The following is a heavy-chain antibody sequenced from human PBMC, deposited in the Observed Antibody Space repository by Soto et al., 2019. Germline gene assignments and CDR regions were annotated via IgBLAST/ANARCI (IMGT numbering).Heavy chain of an antibody. V-gene: IGHV4-39*01. Sequence: PSETLSLTCTVSGGSISSSSYYWGWIRQPPGKGLEWIGSIYYSGSTYYNPSLKSRVTISVDTSKNQFSLKLSSVTAADTAVYYFSGYYGGNSDYYYYGMDVWGQGTTVTVSS. J-gene: IGHJ6*02. CDR1: GGSISSSSYY. CDR2: IYYSGST. CDR3: SGYYGGNSDYYYYGMDV. D-gene: IGHD4-17*01.